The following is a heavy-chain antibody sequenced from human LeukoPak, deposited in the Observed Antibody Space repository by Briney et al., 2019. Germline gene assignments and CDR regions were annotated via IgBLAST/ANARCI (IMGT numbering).Heavy chain of an antibody. Sequence: SETLSPTCAVYGGSFSGYYWSWIRQPPGKGLEWIGEINHSGSTNYNPSLKSRVTISVDTSKNQFSLKLSSVTAADTAVYYCARERGGWLRFNYFDYWGQGTLVTVSS. V-gene: IGHV4-34*01. CDR3: ARERGGWLRFNYFDY. D-gene: IGHD5-12*01. J-gene: IGHJ4*02. CDR1: GGSFSGYY. CDR2: INHSGST.